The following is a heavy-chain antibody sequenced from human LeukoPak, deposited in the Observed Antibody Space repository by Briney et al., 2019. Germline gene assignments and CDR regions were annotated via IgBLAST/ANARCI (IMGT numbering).Heavy chain of an antibody. CDR2: IYHSGST. J-gene: IGHJ4*02. CDR1: GYSISSGYY. D-gene: IGHD3-10*01. CDR3: AKGMVRGVILKGFDY. V-gene: IGHV4-38-2*02. Sequence: PSETLSLTCTVSGYSISSGYYWGWIRQPPGKGLEWIGSIYHSGSTYYNPSLKSRVTISVDTSKNQFSLKLSSVTAADTAVYYCAKGMVRGVILKGFDYWGQGTLVTVSS.